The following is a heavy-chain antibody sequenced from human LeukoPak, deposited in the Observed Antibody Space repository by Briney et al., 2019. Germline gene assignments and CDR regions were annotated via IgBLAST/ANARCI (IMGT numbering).Heavy chain of an antibody. J-gene: IGHJ3*02. CDR3: TTEVWGGSTRDNAFDI. V-gene: IGHV3-15*01. Sequence: SGGSLRLSCAASGYTFSNACMSWVCHAPGKGLELVGRIRSQTNSETTDYAAPVKGRFTISRNDSKNTLYLQMNSLKTEDTAVYYCTTEVWGGSTRDNAFDIWGQGTMVTVSS. CDR1: GYTFSNAC. CDR2: IRSQTNSETT. D-gene: IGHD5-12*01.